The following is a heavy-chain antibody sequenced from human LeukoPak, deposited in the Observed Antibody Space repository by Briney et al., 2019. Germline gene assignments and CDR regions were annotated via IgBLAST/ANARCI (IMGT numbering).Heavy chain of an antibody. D-gene: IGHD2-2*01. CDR1: GGSIISSNW. Sequence: SETLSLTCAVSGGSIISSNWWSWVRQPPGKGLEWIGEIYHSGSTNYNPSLKSRVTTSVDKSKSQFSLELTSVTAPDTALYYCARGGYCSSTSCYVFDSWGQGTLVTVSS. CDR3: ARGGYCSSTSCYVFDS. CDR2: IYHSGST. V-gene: IGHV4-4*02. J-gene: IGHJ4*02.